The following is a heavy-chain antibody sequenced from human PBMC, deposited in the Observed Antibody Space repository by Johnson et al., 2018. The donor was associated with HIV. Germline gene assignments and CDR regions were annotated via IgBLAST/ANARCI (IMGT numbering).Heavy chain of an antibody. Sequence: EVQLVESGGGLIQPGGSLRLSCAASGFTVSSNYMTWVRQAPGKGLEWVAIIYTGGNAYYADSVKGRFTISRDNAKNTLYLQMNSLRAEDTAVYYCARGPGDNWDAFDIWGQGTMVTVSS. J-gene: IGHJ3*02. CDR1: GFTVSSNY. D-gene: IGHD1-1*01. V-gene: IGHV3-53*01. CDR3: ARGPGDNWDAFDI. CDR2: IYTGGNA.